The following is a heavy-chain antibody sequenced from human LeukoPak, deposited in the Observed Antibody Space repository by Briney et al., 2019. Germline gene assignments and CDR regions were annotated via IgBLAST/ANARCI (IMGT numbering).Heavy chain of an antibody. Sequence: GGSLRLSCAASGFTFSSYGMHWVRQAPGRGLEWVAVISYDGSNKYYADSVKGRFTISRDNSKNTLYLQMNSLRAEDTAVYYCAKGSSWYDYFQHWGQGTLVTVSS. CDR2: ISYDGSNK. CDR3: AKGSSWYDYFQH. V-gene: IGHV3-30*18. D-gene: IGHD6-13*01. J-gene: IGHJ1*01. CDR1: GFTFSSYG.